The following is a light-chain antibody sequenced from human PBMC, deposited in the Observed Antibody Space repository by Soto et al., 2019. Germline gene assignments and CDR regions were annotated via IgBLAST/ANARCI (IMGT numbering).Light chain of an antibody. Sequence: DIQMTQSPSTLSPSVGDRVTITCRASQSINTWLAWYQQKPGKAPKLLIFDASTLQTGVPARFSGSGSGTDFALKISRVEAEDVGVYYCMQGTHWPITFGQGTRLEI. J-gene: IGKJ5*01. CDR2: DAS. CDR3: MQGTHWPIT. CDR1: QSINTW. V-gene: IGKV1-5*01.